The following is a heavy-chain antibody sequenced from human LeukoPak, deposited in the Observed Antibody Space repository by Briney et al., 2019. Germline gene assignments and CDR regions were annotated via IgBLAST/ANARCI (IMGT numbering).Heavy chain of an antibody. J-gene: IGHJ4*02. CDR2: IIPIFGTA. CDR1: GYTFTGYY. Sequence: SVKVSCKASGYTFTGYYMHWVRQAPGQGLEWMGGIIPIFGTANYAQKFQGRVTITADESTSTAYMELSRLRSDDTAVYYCARDCSRTSCYLPGYWGQGTLVTVSS. CDR3: ARDCSRTSCYLPGY. V-gene: IGHV1-69*13. D-gene: IGHD2-2*01.